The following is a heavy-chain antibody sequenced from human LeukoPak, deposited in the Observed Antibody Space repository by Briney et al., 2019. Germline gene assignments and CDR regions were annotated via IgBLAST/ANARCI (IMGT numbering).Heavy chain of an antibody. CDR1: GYSISSGYY. CDR2: IYHSGST. J-gene: IGHJ4*02. D-gene: IGHD1-14*01. V-gene: IGHV4-38-2*02. CDR3: ARHGWNRRYFFDY. Sequence: SETLSLTCTVSGYSISSGYYWGWIRQPPGKGLEWIGSIYHSGSTYYNPSLKSRVTISVDTSKNQFSLKLSSVTAADTAVYYCARHGWNRRYFFDYWGQGTLVTVSS.